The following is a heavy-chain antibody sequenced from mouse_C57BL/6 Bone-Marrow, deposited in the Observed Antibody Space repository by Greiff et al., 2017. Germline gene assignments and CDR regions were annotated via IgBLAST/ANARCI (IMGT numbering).Heavy chain of an antibody. Sequence: EVQRVESGGGLVQPKGSLKLSCAASGFSFNTYAMNWVRQAPGKGLEWVARIRSKSNNYATYYADSVKDRFTISRDDSESMLYLQMNNLKTEDTAMYYCVRWGYGSSYGFDYWGQGTTLTVSS. D-gene: IGHD1-1*01. CDR1: GFSFNTYA. V-gene: IGHV10-1*01. CDR3: VRWGYGSSYGFDY. CDR2: IRSKSNNYAT. J-gene: IGHJ2*01.